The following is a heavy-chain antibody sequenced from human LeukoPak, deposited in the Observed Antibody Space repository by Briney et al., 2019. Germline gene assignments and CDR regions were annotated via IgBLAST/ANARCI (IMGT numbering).Heavy chain of an antibody. V-gene: IGHV4-4*02. CDR2: IYHSGST. D-gene: IGHD3-16*02. CDR1: GASINNSNW. J-gene: IGHJ4*02. CDR3: ARDAGFIWGSHRSGPFDY. Sequence: SGTLSLTCAVSGASINNSNWWSWVRQPPGKGLEWIGEIYHSGSTNYNPSLKSRITISVVQSKNQFSLKLSSVTATDTAVYYCARDAGFIWGSHRSGPFDYWGQGTLVTVSS.